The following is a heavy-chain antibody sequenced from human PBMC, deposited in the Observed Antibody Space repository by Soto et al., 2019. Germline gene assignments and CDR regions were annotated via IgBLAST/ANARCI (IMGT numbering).Heavy chain of an antibody. CDR1: GGSISSSSYY. D-gene: IGHD3-22*01. J-gene: IGHJ4*02. V-gene: IGHV4-39*01. CDR3: ARFWKGLPYYDSSGKY. Sequence: PSETLSLTCTVSGGSISSSSYYWGWIRQPPGKGLEWIGSIYYSGSTYYNPSLKSRVTISVDTSKNQFSLKLSSVTAADTAVYYCARFWKGLPYYDSSGKYWGQGTLVTVSS. CDR2: IYYSGST.